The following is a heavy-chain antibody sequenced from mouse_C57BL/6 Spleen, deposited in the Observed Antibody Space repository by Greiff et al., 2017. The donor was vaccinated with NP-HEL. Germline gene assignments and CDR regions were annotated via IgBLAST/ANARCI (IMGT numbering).Heavy chain of an antibody. V-gene: IGHV1-80*01. CDR1: GYAFSSYW. Sequence: QVQLQQSGAELVKPGASVKISCKASGYAFSSYWMNWVKQRPGKGLEWIGQIYPGDGDTNYNGKFKGKATLTADKSSSTAYMQLSSLTSEDSAVYFCARGTTGGYFDDWGQGTTLTVSS. CDR2: IYPGDGDT. J-gene: IGHJ2*01. CDR3: ARGTTGGYFDD. D-gene: IGHD1-1*01.